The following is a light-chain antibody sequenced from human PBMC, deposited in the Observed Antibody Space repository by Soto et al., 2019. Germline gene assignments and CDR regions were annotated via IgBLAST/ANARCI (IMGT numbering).Light chain of an antibody. CDR1: QSISSY. CDR2: AAS. V-gene: IGKV1-39*01. J-gene: IGKJ2*01. Sequence: DIQMTQSPSSLSASVGDRVTITCRASQSISSYLNWYQQKPGKAPKLLIYAASSWKSGVPSRFSGSGSGTDFPHTISSLQHEDFATSYCQQRYSTPWTFCQGTKLEIK. CDR3: QQRYSTPWT.